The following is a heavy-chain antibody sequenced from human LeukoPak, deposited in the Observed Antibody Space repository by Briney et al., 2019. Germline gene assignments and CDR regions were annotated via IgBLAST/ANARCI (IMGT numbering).Heavy chain of an antibody. CDR1: GGSISSGGYY. CDR2: IYYSGSA. J-gene: IGHJ4*02. Sequence: PSETLSLTCTVSGGSISSGGYYWSWIRQHPGKGLEWIGYIYYSGSAYYNPSLRSRVSILLDTSKNQFSLKLSSVTAADTAVYYCARGGVEAHSYESSGYWVYWGQGTLVTVSS. CDR3: ARGGVEAHSYESSGYWVY. V-gene: IGHV4-31*03. D-gene: IGHD3-22*01.